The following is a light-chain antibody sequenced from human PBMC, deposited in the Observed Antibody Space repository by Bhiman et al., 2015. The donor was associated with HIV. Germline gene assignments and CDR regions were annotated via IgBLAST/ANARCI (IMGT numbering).Light chain of an antibody. V-gene: IGLV3-25*03. J-gene: IGLJ2*01. CDR1: ALPNQF. CDR2: KDS. Sequence: SYELTQPPSVSVSPGQTARISCSGDALPNQFAYWYQQKSGQAPVLLIYKDSERPSGIPERFSGSSSGTSVTLTISGVQAEDEADYYCQSAGSSASYEVFGGGTKLTVL. CDR3: QSAGSSASYEV.